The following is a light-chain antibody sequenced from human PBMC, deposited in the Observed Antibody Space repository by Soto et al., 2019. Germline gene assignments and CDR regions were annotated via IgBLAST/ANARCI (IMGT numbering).Light chain of an antibody. V-gene: IGKV3-20*01. CDR3: QHYAGSRMT. CDR1: QSVSSNS. CDR2: DAS. J-gene: IGKJ5*01. Sequence: EIVLTQSPGTLSLSPGERATLSCRASQSVSSNSVAWYQQEPGQAPRLLIYDASTRATDIPDRVSGSGSGTDFTLTISRLEPEDFAVYYCQHYAGSRMTFGQGTRLEIK.